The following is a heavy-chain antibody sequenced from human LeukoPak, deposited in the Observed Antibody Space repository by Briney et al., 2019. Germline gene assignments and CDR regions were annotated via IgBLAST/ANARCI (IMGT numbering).Heavy chain of an antibody. J-gene: IGHJ4*02. V-gene: IGHV1-8*03. CDR2: MNPNSGNT. CDR3: ARDWSSVDY. D-gene: IGHD2-2*01. Sequence: GASVKVSCKASGGTLSSYAISWVRQATGQGLEWMGWMNPNSGNTGYAQKFQGRVTITRNTSISTAYMELSSLRSEDTAVYYCARDWSSVDYWGQGTLVTVSS. CDR1: GGTLSSYA.